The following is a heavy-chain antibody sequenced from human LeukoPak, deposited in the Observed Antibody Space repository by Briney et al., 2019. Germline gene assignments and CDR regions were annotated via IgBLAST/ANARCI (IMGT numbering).Heavy chain of an antibody. CDR1: GYTFTSYA. Sequence: ASVKVSCKASGYTFTSYAMHWVRQAPGQGLEWMGWINAGNGNTKYSQKFQGRVTITRDTSASTAYMELSSLRSEDTAVYYCARDCSSTSCYPSCGKWFDPWGQGTLVTVSS. CDR2: INAGNGNT. CDR3: ARDCSSTSCYPSCGKWFDP. J-gene: IGHJ5*02. D-gene: IGHD2-2*01. V-gene: IGHV1-3*01.